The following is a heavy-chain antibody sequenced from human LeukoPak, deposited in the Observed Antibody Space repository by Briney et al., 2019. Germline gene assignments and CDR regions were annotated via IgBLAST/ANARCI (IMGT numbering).Heavy chain of an antibody. CDR3: AKDMLPYSSSWYVSWFDP. V-gene: IGHV3-9*01. D-gene: IGHD6-13*01. J-gene: IGHJ5*02. Sequence: SLRLSCAASGFTFDDYAMHWVRQAPGKGLEWVSGISWNSGSIGYADSVKGRFTISRDNAQNSLYLQMNSLRAEDTALYYCAKDMLPYSSSWYVSWFDPWGQGTLVNVSS. CDR1: GFTFDDYA. CDR2: ISWNSGSI.